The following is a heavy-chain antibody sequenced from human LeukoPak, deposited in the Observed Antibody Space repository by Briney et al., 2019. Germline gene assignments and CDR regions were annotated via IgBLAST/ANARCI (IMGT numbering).Heavy chain of an antibody. CDR3: ARGGSRGDIVVVPAAILFDY. V-gene: IGHV1-2*02. D-gene: IGHD2-2*01. J-gene: IGHJ4*02. CDR1: GYTFTGYY. CDR2: INPNSGGT. Sequence: ASVKVSCKASGYTFTGYYMHWVRQAPGQGLEWMGWINPNSGGTNYAQKFQGRVTMTRDTSISTAYMELSRLRSDDTAVYYCARGGSRGDIVVVPAAILFDYWAREPWSPSPQ.